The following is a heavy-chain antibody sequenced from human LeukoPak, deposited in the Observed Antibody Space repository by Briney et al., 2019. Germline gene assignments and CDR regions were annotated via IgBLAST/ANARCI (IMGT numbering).Heavy chain of an antibody. CDR2: IYYSGST. CDR3: ARDRGLGSGSYFYYYYMDV. D-gene: IGHD3-10*01. J-gene: IGHJ6*03. V-gene: IGHV4-30-4*08. CDR1: GGSISSGDYY. Sequence: SQTLSLTCTVSGGSISSGDYYWSWIRQPPGKGLEWIGYIYYSGSTYYNPSLKSRVTISVDTSKNQFSLKLSSVTAADTAVYYCARDRGLGSGSYFYYYYMDVWGKGTTVTVSS.